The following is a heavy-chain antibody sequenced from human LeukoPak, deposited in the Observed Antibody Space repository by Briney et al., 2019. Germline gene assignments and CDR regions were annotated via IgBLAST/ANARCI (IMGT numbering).Heavy chain of an antibody. Sequence: GGSLRLSCAASGFTFSSYSTNWVRQALGKGLEWVSSISSSSSYIYYADSVKGRFTISRDNAKNSLYLQMNSLRAEDTAVYYCARAGYSSSWYFSAPLYYFDYWGQGTLVTVSS. V-gene: IGHV3-21*01. CDR3: ARAGYSSSWYFSAPLYYFDY. J-gene: IGHJ4*02. D-gene: IGHD6-13*01. CDR1: GFTFSSYS. CDR2: ISSSSSYI.